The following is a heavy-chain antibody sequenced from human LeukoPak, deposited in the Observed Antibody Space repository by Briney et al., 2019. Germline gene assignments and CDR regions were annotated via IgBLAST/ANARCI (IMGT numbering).Heavy chain of an antibody. Sequence: GGSLRLSCAASGFSFSSYWISWVRQAPGKGLEWVANMDQVGSEKYYADSVKGRFTISRDNAKNSLYLQMNSLRAEDTAVYYCARESHSAFDIWGQGTMVTVSS. V-gene: IGHV3-7*01. CDR3: ARESHSAFDI. D-gene: IGHD2-15*01. J-gene: IGHJ3*02. CDR2: MDQVGSEK. CDR1: GFSFSSYW.